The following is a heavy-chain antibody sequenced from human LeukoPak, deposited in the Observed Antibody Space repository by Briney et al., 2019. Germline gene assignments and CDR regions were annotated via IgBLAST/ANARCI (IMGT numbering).Heavy chain of an antibody. CDR2: INAGNGNT. D-gene: IGHD3-3*01. Sequence: ASVKVSCKASGYTFTSYAMHWVRQAPGQRLEWMGWINAGNGNTKYSQEFQGRVTITRDTSASTVYMELSSLRSEDMAVYYCARGRYYDFWSGYPFQYYMDVWGKGTTVTVSS. J-gene: IGHJ6*03. V-gene: IGHV1-3*03. CDR1: GYTFTSYA. CDR3: ARGRYYDFWSGYPFQYYMDV.